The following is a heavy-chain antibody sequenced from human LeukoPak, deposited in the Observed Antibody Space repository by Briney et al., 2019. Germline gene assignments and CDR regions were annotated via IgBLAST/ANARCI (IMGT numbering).Heavy chain of an antibody. CDR3: ARAIFGVGVHY. CDR2: MNPNSGNT. CDR1: GYTLPRYD. V-gene: IGHV1-8*03. D-gene: IGHD3-3*01. Sequence: GGSVKDSFKACGYTLPRYDINEVRQATGQGLEWIGWMNPNSGNTGYAQKFQGRVSITRHTSITTAYMELSSLRSEDTAVYYCARAIFGVGVHYWGQGALVTVSS. J-gene: IGHJ4*02.